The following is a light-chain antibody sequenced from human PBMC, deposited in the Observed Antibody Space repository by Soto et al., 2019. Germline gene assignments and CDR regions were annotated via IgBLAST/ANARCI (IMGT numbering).Light chain of an antibody. CDR3: CPYAGSSTYG. J-gene: IGLJ1*01. CDR1: SSDVGSYNL. CDR2: EVS. V-gene: IGLV2-23*02. Sequence: QSVLTQPASVSGSPGQSITISCTGTSSDVGSYNLVSWYQQHPGKAPKLMIYEVSKRPSGVSNRSSGSKSGNTASLTISGLQAEDEADYYCCPYAGSSTYGFGTGTKVTVL.